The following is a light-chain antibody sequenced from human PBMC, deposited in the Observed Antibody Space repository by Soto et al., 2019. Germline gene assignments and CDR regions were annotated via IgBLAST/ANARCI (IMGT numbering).Light chain of an antibody. CDR2: SNN. CDR3: AAWDDRLNVLV. Sequence: SVLTQPPSVSGTPGQRVNMSCSGSSSNIGSKSVSWYQHLPQTAPKLLIYSNNQRPSGVPGRFSGSKSGTSASLAISGLQSDDETQYYCAAWDDRLNVLVFGGGTKLTVL. CDR1: SSNIGSKS. V-gene: IGLV1-44*01. J-gene: IGLJ2*01.